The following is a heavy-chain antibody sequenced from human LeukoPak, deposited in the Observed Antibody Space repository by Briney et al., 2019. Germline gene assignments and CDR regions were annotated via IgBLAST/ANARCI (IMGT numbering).Heavy chain of an antibody. Sequence: KPSETLSLTCTVSGGSISSYYWSWIRQPPGKGLEWIGYIYYSGSTNYNPSLKSRVTISVDTSKNQFSLKLSSVTAADTAVYYCARMSSGWYPPLDYWGQGTLVTVSS. CDR3: ARMSSGWYPPLDY. CDR1: GGSISSYY. D-gene: IGHD6-19*01. CDR2: IYYSGST. J-gene: IGHJ4*02. V-gene: IGHV4-59*01.